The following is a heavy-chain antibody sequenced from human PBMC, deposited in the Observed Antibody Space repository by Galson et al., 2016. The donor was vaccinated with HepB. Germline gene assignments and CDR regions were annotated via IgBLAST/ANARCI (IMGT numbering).Heavy chain of an antibody. CDR1: GGSISSGGYY. CDR3: ARDRSSGSGSFGY. Sequence: ESGPGLVKPSETLSLTCTVSGGSISSGGYYWSWIRQHPGKGLGWIGYIYHSGSTYYNPSLKSRVTISVDTSKNQFSLKLSSVTAADTAVYFCARDRSSGSGSFGYWGQGTLVTVSS. J-gene: IGHJ4*02. CDR2: IYHSGST. V-gene: IGHV4-31*03. D-gene: IGHD3-10*01.